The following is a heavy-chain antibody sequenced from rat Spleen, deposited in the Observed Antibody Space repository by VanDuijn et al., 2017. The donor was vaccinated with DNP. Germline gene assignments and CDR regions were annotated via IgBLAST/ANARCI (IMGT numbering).Heavy chain of an antibody. V-gene: IGHV5-7*01. CDR3: ARSNDFDY. J-gene: IGHJ2*01. CDR1: GFIFSDYY. CDR2: LSHDGRDT. Sequence: EVQLVESGGGPVQPGRSLKLSCVASGFIFSDYYMAWVRQAPAKGLEWVATLSHDGRDTFYRDSVKGRFTISRDNAKSTQYLQMDRLRSEDTATYYCARSNDFDYWGQGVMVTVSS.